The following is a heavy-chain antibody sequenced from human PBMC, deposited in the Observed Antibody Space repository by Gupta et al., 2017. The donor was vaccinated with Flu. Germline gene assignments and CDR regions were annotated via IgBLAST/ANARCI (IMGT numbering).Heavy chain of an antibody. CDR1: GFTFSRYE. V-gene: IGHV3-48*03. CDR2: ISSSGSTI. D-gene: IGHD2-2*01. J-gene: IGHJ4*02. Sequence: EEPLVESGGGLAQPGGSLRLSCAASGFTFSRYEMNWVRQAPGKGLEWVSYISSSGSTIYYADSVKGRFTIARDNAKNSLYLQMNSLRVEDTAVYYCATYATSWSNGDYWGQGTLVTVSS. CDR3: ATYATSWSNGDY.